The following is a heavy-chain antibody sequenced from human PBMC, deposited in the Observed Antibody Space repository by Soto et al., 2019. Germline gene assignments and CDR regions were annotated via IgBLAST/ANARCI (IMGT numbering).Heavy chain of an antibody. J-gene: IGHJ4*02. CDR3: VRVMQYTGSGNYDY. CDR2: IFSNDEK. CDR1: GFSLSNGRMG. D-gene: IGHD3-10*01. Sequence: QVTLKESGPVLVKPTETLTLTCTVSGFSLSNGRMGVSWIRQPPGKALEWLAHIFSNDEKSYSTSLKSRLTISKDTSKSQVVLIMTTLYPVDTATSYCVRVMQYTGSGNYDYWGQGTLVTVSS. V-gene: IGHV2-26*01.